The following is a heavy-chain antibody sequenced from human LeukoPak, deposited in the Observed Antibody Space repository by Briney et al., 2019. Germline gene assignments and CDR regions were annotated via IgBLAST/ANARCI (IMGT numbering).Heavy chain of an antibody. D-gene: IGHD1-26*01. J-gene: IGHJ6*03. CDR2: ISSSSSYI. V-gene: IGHV3-21*01. CDR3: ARDLIRSVNYMDV. CDR1: GFTFSSYS. Sequence: VGSLRLSCAPSGFTFSSYSMNWVRQAPGKGLEWVSSISSSSSYIYYADSVKGRFTISRDNAKNSLYLQMNSLRAEDTAVYYCARDLIRSVNYMDVWGKGTTVTVSS.